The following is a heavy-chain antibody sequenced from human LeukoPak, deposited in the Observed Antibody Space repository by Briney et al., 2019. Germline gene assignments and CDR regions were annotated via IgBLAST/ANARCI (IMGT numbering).Heavy chain of an antibody. J-gene: IGHJ5*02. CDR2: IYPGDSDT. CDR3: ARQDFWSGYYKYNWFDP. D-gene: IGHD3-3*01. Sequence: PGESLKISCKGSGYSFTSYWIGWVRQMPGKGLEWMGIIYPGDSDTRYSPSFQGQVTISADKSISTAYLQWSSLKASDTAMYYCARQDFWSGYYKYNWFDPWGQGTLVTVSS. V-gene: IGHV5-51*01. CDR1: GYSFTSYW.